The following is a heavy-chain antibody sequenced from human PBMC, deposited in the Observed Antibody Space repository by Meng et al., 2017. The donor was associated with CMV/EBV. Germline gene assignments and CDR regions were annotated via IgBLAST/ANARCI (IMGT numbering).Heavy chain of an antibody. J-gene: IGHJ4*02. D-gene: IGHD6-13*01. Sequence: GESLKISRAASGFTFSSYGMHWVRQAPGKGLEWVAFIRYDGSNKYYADSVKGRFTISRDNSKNTLYLQMNSLRAEDTAVYYCAKLDGAAAEYWGQGTLVTVSS. CDR3: AKLDGAAAEY. V-gene: IGHV3-30*02. CDR1: GFTFSSYG. CDR2: IRYDGSNK.